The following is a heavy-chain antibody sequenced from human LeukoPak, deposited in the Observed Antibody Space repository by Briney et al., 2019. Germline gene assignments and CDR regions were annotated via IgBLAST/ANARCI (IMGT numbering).Heavy chain of an antibody. J-gene: IGHJ4*02. CDR2: IYTSGST. CDR3: ARGWGARFDY. Sequence: LSLTCTVSGGSISSGSYYWSWIRQPAGKGLEWIGRIYTSGSTNYNPSLKSRVTISVDTSKNQFSLKLSSVTAADTAVYYCARGWGARFDYWGQGTLVTVSS. V-gene: IGHV4-61*02. D-gene: IGHD3-16*01. CDR1: GGSISSGSYY.